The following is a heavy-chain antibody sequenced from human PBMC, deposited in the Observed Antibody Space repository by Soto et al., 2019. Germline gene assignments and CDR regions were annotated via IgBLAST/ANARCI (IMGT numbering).Heavy chain of an antibody. Sequence: QVQLVESGGGVVQPGRSLRLSCAASGFTFSSYGMHWVRQAPGKGLEWVAVIWYDGSNKYYADSVKGRFTISRDNSKNTPSLQMNSLRAEDTAVYYCARDYYGSGSYFSPYYYYGMDVWCQGTTVTVSS. J-gene: IGHJ6*02. CDR3: ARDYYGSGSYFSPYYYYGMDV. D-gene: IGHD3-10*01. CDR1: GFTFSSYG. V-gene: IGHV3-33*01. CDR2: IWYDGSNK.